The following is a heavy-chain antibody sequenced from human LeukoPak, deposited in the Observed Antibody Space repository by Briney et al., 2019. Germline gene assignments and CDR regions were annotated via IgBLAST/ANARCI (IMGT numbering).Heavy chain of an antibody. D-gene: IGHD1-7*01. CDR2: IKSKTDGGTT. Sequence: PGGSLRLSCAASGFTFSSAWMTWVRQAPGKGLEWVGRIKSKTDGGTTDYAAPVKGRFTISRDDSKNTLYLQMNSLKTEDTAVYYCTAVLVWGQNYDRYWGQGTLVTVSS. CDR3: TAVLVWGQNYDRY. J-gene: IGHJ4*02. CDR1: GFTFSSAW. V-gene: IGHV3-15*01.